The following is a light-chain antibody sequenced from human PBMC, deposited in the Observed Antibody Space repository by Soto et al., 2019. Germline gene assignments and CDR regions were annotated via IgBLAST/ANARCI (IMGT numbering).Light chain of an antibody. CDR1: SSDVGAYNY. CDR2: DVS. CDR3: SSYTSSSTYV. J-gene: IGLJ1*01. V-gene: IGLV2-14*03. Sequence: QSALTQPASVPGSPGQSITISCTGTSSDVGAYNYVSRYQQHPGKAPKLMIYDVSNRPSGVSNRFSGSKSGNTASLTISGLQAEDEADYYCSSYTSSSTYVFGSGTKLTVL.